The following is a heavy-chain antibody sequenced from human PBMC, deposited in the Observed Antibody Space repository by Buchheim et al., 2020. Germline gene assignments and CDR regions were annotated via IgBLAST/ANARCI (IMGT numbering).Heavy chain of an antibody. CDR2: ISYDGSNK. CDR1: GFTFSSYA. V-gene: IGHV3-30-3*01. D-gene: IGHD2-2*01. J-gene: IGHJ6*02. Sequence: QVQLVESGGGMVQPGRSLRLSCAASGFTFSSYAMHWVRQAPGKGLEWVAVISYDGSNKYYADSVKGRFTISRDNSKNTLYLQMNSLRAEDTAVYYCARNTYCSSTSCYQGDYYYYGMDVWGQGTT. CDR3: ARNTYCSSTSCYQGDYYYYGMDV.